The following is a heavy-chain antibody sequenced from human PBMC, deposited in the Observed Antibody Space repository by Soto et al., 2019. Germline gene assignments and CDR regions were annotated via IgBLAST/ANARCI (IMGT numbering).Heavy chain of an antibody. CDR1: GGSISSGGYY. V-gene: IGHV4-31*03. J-gene: IGHJ6*02. Sequence: SETLSLTSTVSGGSISSGGYYWSWIRQHPGKGLEWIGYIYYSGSTYYNPSLKSRVTISVDTSKNQFSLKLSSVTAADTAVYYCARVQWLRLESKGYGMDVWGQGTTVTVSS. CDR2: IYYSGST. CDR3: ARVQWLRLESKGYGMDV. D-gene: IGHD5-12*01.